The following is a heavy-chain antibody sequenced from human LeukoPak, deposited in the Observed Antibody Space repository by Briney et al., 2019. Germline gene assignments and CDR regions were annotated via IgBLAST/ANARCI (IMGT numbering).Heavy chain of an antibody. J-gene: IGHJ4*02. CDR1: GVAINSVTYS. D-gene: IGHD4-17*01. CDR2: ISYSETT. V-gene: IGHV4-39*01. CDR3: ARRGFGNGDYSFDY. Sequence: SETLSLTCTVSGVAINSVTYSWAWIRQPPGKGLQWIGYISYSETTTYNPSLKSRVAISIDTSKNQFALKLSSVTAADTAVYYCARRGFGNGDYSFDYWGQGALVTVSS.